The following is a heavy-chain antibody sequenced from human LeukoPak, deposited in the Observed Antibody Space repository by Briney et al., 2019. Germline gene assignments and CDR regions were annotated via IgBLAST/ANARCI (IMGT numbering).Heavy chain of an antibody. CDR1: GFTFSSYW. D-gene: IGHD3-10*01. Sequence: GGTLRLSCAASGFTFSSYWMNWVRQAPGKGLEWVANIKHDGSDKYYPDSVKGRFTISRDNTKKSLYLQMNSLTADDTAVYYCVRGSIWSPDNWGQGTLVTVSS. CDR2: IKHDGSDK. V-gene: IGHV3-7*04. CDR3: VRGSIWSPDN. J-gene: IGHJ4*02.